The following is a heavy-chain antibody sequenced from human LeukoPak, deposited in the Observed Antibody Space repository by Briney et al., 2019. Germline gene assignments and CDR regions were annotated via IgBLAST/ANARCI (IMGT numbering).Heavy chain of an antibody. CDR1: GFTFSRYG. CDR3: ARSMDTAMGPDYYGMDV. Sequence: GRSLRLSCAASGFTFSRYGMHWVCQGPGKGLEWVAVISYDGSDKYYADSVKGRFTISRDNSKNTLYLQMNSLRAEDTAVYYCARSMDTAMGPDYYGMDVWGQGTTVTVSS. J-gene: IGHJ6*02. CDR2: ISYDGSDK. D-gene: IGHD5-18*01. V-gene: IGHV3-30*03.